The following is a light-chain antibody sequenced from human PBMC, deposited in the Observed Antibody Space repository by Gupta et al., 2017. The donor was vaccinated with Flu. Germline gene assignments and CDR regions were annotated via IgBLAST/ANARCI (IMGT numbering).Light chain of an antibody. Sequence: TQPXSVSGSXGQSITIXCXXTNSDVGGYNYVSWYQQHPGKAPKLILYEVFNRPSGVSNRFSGSKSGNTASLTISGLQAEDEADYYCSSYSTSSTPCVFGSGTEVTVL. V-gene: IGLV2-14*01. J-gene: IGLJ1*01. CDR1: NSDVGGYNY. CDR3: SSYSTSSTPCV. CDR2: EVF.